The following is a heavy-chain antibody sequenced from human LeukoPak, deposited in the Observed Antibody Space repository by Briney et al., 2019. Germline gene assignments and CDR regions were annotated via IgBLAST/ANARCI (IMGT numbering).Heavy chain of an antibody. V-gene: IGHV3-48*03. Sequence: GGSLRLSCRASGFTFDYYDMNWVRQAPGQGPEWISYISSSGSTIYVADSVKGRFTISRDNANNSLFLQMNSLSVEHAAVYYCTRFSYYARSPYSDYWGQGPPVTVP. CDR2: ISSSGSTI. CDR3: TRFSYYARSPYSDY. CDR1: GFTFDYYD. D-gene: IGHD4-11*01. J-gene: IGHJ4*02.